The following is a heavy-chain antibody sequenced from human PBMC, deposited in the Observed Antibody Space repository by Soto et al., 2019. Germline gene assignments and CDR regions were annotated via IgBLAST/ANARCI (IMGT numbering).Heavy chain of an antibody. D-gene: IGHD3-9*01. CDR3: ARWAPYYDILTGYPELDY. CDR2: ISAYNGNT. V-gene: IGHV1-18*01. J-gene: IGHJ4*02. Sequence: ASVKVSCTASGYTFTIYGIIWVRQAPGQGLEWMGWISAYNGNTNYAQKLQGRVTMTTDTSTSTAYMELRSLRSDDTAVYYCARWAPYYDILTGYPELDYWGQGTLVTVSS. CDR1: GYTFTIYG.